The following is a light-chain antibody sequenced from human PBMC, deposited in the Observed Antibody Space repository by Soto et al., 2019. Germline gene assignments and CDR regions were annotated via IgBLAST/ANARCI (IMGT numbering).Light chain of an antibody. CDR3: AAWDDSLNGQDYYV. Sequence: SLLTQPPSTPWTPRQRVTLPCSGRSTKIRINTVNWYQQLPGTAPKLLIYSNNQRPSGVPDRFSGSKSGTSASLAISGLQSEDEADYYCAAWDDSLNGQDYYVFGTGTKVTVL. V-gene: IGLV1-44*01. CDR1: STKIRINT. CDR2: SNN. J-gene: IGLJ1*01.